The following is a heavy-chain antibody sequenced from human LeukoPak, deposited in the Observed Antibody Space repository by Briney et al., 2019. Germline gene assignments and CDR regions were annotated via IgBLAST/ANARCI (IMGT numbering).Heavy chain of an antibody. J-gene: IGHJ4*02. CDR1: GFTFSTHW. CDR3: APQTMILVL. V-gene: IGHV3-7*01. Sequence: GGSLRLSCVASGFTFSTHWVSWVRQAPGKGLEWVANIKEDGSTTDYVDSVKGRFTISRDNARNSVFLQMNSLRAEDTAVYYCAPQTMILVLGGQGTLVTVSS. D-gene: IGHD3-22*01. CDR2: IKEDGSTT.